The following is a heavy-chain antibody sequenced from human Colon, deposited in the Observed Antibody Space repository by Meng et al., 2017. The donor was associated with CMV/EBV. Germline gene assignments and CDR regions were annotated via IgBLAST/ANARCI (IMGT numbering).Heavy chain of an antibody. D-gene: IGHD6-13*01. CDR1: GFTFSSYA. CDR3: AKDKERAAAGRYYYYYGMDV. CDR2: IYSGGSST. J-gene: IGHJ6*02. Sequence: RGSLRLSCAASGFTFSSYAMSWVRQAPGKGLEWVSVIYSGGSSTYYADSVKGRFTISRDNSKNTLYLQMNSLRAEDTAVYYCAKDKERAAAGRYYYYYGMDVWGQGTTVTVSS. V-gene: IGHV3-23*03.